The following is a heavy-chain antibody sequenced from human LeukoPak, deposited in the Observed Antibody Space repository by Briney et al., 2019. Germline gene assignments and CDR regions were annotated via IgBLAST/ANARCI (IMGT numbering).Heavy chain of an antibody. CDR1: GYTFTDYY. Sequence: ASVKVSCKASGYTFTDYYVHWVRQAPGQGLEWMGWMNPNSGGTNYAQRFQGRVTMTRDTSISTAYMELTWLRFDDTAVFYCATSRGGTSFDYWGQGTLVTVSS. CDR3: ATSRGGTSFDY. J-gene: IGHJ4*02. D-gene: IGHD2-2*01. V-gene: IGHV1-2*02. CDR2: MNPNSGGT.